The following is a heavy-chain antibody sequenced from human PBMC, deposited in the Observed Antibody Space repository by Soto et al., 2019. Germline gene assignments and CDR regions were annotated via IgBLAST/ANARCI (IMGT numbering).Heavy chain of an antibody. V-gene: IGHV4-31*03. Sequence: SETLSLTCTVSGGSISSGGYYWSWIREHPGKGLEWIGYIYYSGSTYYNPSLKSRVTISVDTSRNQFSLKLSSVTAADTAVYYCVRDLAGGEKNYYGMDVWGQGTTVTVSS. J-gene: IGHJ6*02. D-gene: IGHD2-15*01. CDR2: IYYSGST. CDR1: GGSISSGGYY. CDR3: VRDLAGGEKNYYGMDV.